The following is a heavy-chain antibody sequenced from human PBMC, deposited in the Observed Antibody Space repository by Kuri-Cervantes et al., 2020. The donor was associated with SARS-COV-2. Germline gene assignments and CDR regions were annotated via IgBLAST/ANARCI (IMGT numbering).Heavy chain of an antibody. CDR2: IYHSGST. CDR3: ARGARDYNNWFDP. V-gene: IGHV4-38-2*01. CDR1: GYSISSGYY. Sequence: SETLSLTCAVSGYSISSGYYWGWIRQPPGKGLEWIGSIYHSGSTNYNPSLKSRVTISVDTSKNQFSLKLSSVTAADTAVYYCARGARDYNNWFDPWGQGTLVTVSS. D-gene: IGHD4-11*01. J-gene: IGHJ5*02.